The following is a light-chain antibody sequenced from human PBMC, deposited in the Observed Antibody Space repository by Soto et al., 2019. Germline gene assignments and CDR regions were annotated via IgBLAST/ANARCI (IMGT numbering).Light chain of an antibody. CDR1: GSDVGTYKY. Sequence: QSALTQPPSASGSPGQSVTISCTGTGSDVGTYKYVSWYQQHPGKAPKVIIYEVSKRPSGVPGRFSGSKSGNTASLSVSGRQAEDEADYYCASYARSDTWLFGGGTTVTVL. CDR2: EVS. J-gene: IGLJ2*01. CDR3: ASYARSDTWL. V-gene: IGLV2-8*01.